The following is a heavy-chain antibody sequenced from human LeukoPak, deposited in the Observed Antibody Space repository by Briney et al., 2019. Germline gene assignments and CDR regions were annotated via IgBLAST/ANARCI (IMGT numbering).Heavy chain of an antibody. CDR3: ARLGAGPTYYDFWSGYSSFYFDY. D-gene: IGHD3-3*01. CDR1: GGSTSSSNYY. J-gene: IGHJ4*02. V-gene: IGHV4-39*01. CDR2: IHYSGNT. Sequence: PETLSLTCTVSGGSTSSSNYYWGWIRQPPGKGLEWIGGIHYSGNTYYNPSLKSRVTISVDTSKNQFSLKLSSVTAADTAVYYCARLGAGPTYYDFWSGYSSFYFDYWGQGTLVTVSS.